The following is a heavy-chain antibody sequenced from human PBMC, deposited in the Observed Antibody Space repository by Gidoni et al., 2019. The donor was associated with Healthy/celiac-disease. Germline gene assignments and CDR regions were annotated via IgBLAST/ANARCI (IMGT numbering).Heavy chain of an antibody. CDR2: TFSNDEK. Sequence: QVTLKESGPVLVKPTETLTLTCTVSGFSLSNASMGVNWIRQPPGKALEWLAHTFSNDEKSYSTSLKSRLTISKDTSKSQVVLTMTNMDPVDTATYYCARSEVGYDFWSGYFPKGIFDYWGQGTLVTVSS. V-gene: IGHV2-26*01. CDR1: GFSLSNASMG. CDR3: ARSEVGYDFWSGYFPKGIFDY. J-gene: IGHJ4*02. D-gene: IGHD3-3*01.